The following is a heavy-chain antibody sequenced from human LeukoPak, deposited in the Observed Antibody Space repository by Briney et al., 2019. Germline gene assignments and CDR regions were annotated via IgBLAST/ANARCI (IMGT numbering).Heavy chain of an antibody. D-gene: IGHD2-8*02. CDR3: ARAGGFTGGYIF. J-gene: IGHJ4*02. CDR2: IYYTGST. CDR1: GGSISSYY. V-gene: IGHV4-59*01. Sequence: SETLSLTCAVSGGSISSYYWSWIRQPPGEGLEWIGYIYYTGSTNYNPSLKSRVTISVDTSKSQFSLKLSSVTAADTAVYYCARAGGFTGGYIFWGQGTLVTVSS.